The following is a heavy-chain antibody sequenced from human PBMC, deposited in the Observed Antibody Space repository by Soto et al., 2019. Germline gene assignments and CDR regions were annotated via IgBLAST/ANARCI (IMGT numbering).Heavy chain of an antibody. CDR3: ARVIAAADDYYYYGMDV. CDR2: INAGNGNT. V-gene: IGHV1-3*01. Sequence: QVQLVQSGAEVKKPGASVKVSCKASGYTFTSYAMRWVRQAPGQRLEWMGWINAGNGNTKYSQKFQGRVTITRDTSASTAYMELSSLRSEDTAVYYCARVIAAADDYYYYGMDVWGQGTTVTVSS. CDR1: GYTFTSYA. J-gene: IGHJ6*02. D-gene: IGHD6-13*01.